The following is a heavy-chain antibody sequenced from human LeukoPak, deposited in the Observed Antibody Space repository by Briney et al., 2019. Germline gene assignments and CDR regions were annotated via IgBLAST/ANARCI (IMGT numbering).Heavy chain of an antibody. J-gene: IGHJ4*02. D-gene: IGHD6-13*01. CDR3: AKGSSWFDFDY. CDR1: GFTFDDYA. Sequence: PGRSLRLSCAASGFTFDDYAMHWVRQAPGKGLEWVSGISWNSGSIGYADSVKGRFTISRDSAKNSLYLQMNSLGAEDTALYYCAKGSSWFDFDYWGQGTLVTVSS. CDR2: ISWNSGSI. V-gene: IGHV3-9*01.